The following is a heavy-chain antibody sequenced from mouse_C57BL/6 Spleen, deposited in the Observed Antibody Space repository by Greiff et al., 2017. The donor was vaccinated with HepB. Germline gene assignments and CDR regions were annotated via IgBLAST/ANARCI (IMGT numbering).Heavy chain of an antibody. V-gene: IGHV14-4*01. D-gene: IGHD2-3*01. CDR3: TTRMDDGSH. CDR2: IDPENGDT. CDR1: GFNIKDDY. J-gene: IGHJ3*01. Sequence: VHVKQSGAELVRPGASVKLSCTASGFNIKDDYMHWVKQRPEQGLEWIGWIDPENGDTEYASKFQGKATITADTSSNTAYLQLSSLTSEDTAVYYCTTRMDDGSHWGQGTLVTVSA.